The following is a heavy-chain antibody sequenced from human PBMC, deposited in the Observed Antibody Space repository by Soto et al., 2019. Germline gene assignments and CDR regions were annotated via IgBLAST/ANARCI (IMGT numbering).Heavy chain of an antibody. D-gene: IGHD2-2*01. CDR2: INSDGTTT. V-gene: IGHV3-74*01. CDR3: ASLYSSSVSLDY. J-gene: IGHJ4*02. Sequence: GGSLRLSCAASGFTFGSNWMHWVRQAPGKGLVWVSHINSDGTTTNYAGSVKGRFTISRDNAKNTLYLQMNSLRAEDTAVYYCASLYSSSVSLDYWGQGTLVTVSS. CDR1: GFTFGSNW.